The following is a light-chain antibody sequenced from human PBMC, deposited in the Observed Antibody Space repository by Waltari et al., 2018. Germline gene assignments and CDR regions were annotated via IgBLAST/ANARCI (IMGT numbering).Light chain of an antibody. J-gene: IGKJ4*01. CDR2: TAS. CDR3: QEYDSLPIT. CDR1: QHVENN. V-gene: IGKV1-5*03. Sequence: DIQMTQSPSTLPASVGDRVTITCRASQHVENNLAWFQQKPGKAPKVLIHTASRLESGVPSRFSGSGFGTEFILSISSLQPDDFATYYCQEYDSLPITFGGGTKVEIK.